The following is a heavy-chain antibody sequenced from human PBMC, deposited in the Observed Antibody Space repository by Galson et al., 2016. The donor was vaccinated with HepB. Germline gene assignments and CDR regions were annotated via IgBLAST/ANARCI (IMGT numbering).Heavy chain of an antibody. V-gene: IGHV3-9*01. CDR3: AKDRMGGGGGNFYGMDV. CDR1: GFTFDDYA. D-gene: IGHD2-15*01. J-gene: IGHJ6*02. Sequence: SLRLSCAASGFTFDDYAMHWVRQVPGKGLEWVSGISWNCGSVGFADSVRGRCTISRDNAKNSLYLQMNSLRPDDTALYYCAKDRMGGGGGNFYGMDVWGRGTTVTVSS. CDR2: ISWNCGSV.